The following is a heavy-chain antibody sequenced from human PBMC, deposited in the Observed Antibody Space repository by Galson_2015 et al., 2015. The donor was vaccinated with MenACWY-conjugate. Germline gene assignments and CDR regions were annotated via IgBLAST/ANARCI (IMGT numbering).Heavy chain of an antibody. J-gene: IGHJ5*02. V-gene: IGHV4-59*08. CDR1: GGSINNY. D-gene: IGHD3-10*01. CDR3: AKHALGGWFDP. CDR2: IYYGGRT. Sequence: ETLSLTCNVSGGSINNYWSWIRQPPGKRLGWIGYIYYGGRTSYNPALKSRVTISIDTSKSYFSMNLTSVTAADTAVYYCAKHALGGWFDPWGQGTQVTVSS.